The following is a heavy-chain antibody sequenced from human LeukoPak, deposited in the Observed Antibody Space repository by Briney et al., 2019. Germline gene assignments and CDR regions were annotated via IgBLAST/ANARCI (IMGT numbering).Heavy chain of an antibody. V-gene: IGHV3-21*01. D-gene: IGHD5-18*01. CDR3: ARDQEAMAVVGYAFDI. CDR2: ISSSRSYT. J-gene: IGHJ3*02. CDR1: GFTFSTYS. Sequence: PGGSLRLSCAASGFTFSTYSMNWVRQAPGKGLEWVSSISSSRSYTYYADSVKGRFTISRDNAKNSLYLQMNSLRAEDTAVYYCARDQEAMAVVGYAFDIWGQGTMVTVSS.